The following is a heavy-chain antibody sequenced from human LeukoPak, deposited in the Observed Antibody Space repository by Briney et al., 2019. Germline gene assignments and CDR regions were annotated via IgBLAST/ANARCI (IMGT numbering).Heavy chain of an antibody. CDR1: GGSISSSSYY. V-gene: IGHV4-39*07. CDR3: ARDRLERRVYAFDI. CDR2: IYYSGST. Sequence: SETPSLTCTVSGGSISSSSYYWGWIRQPPGKGLEWIGSIYYSGSTYYNPSLKSRVTISVDTSKNQFSLKLSSVTAADTAVYYCARDRLERRVYAFDIWGQGTMVTVSS. J-gene: IGHJ3*02. D-gene: IGHD1-1*01.